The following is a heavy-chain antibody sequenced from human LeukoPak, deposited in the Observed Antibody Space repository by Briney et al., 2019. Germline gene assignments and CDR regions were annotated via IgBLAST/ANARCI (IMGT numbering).Heavy chain of an antibody. J-gene: IGHJ3*02. CDR3: ARDGAYYYDSSGRDAFDI. V-gene: IGHV1-2*02. CDR1: GYSFTGYY. D-gene: IGHD3-22*01. Sequence: ASVKVSCKASGYSFTGYYMHWVRQAPGQGLEWMGWINPNSGGTNYAQKFQGRVTMTRDTSISTAYMELSRLRSDDTAVYYCARDGAYYYDSSGRDAFDIWGQGTMVTVSS. CDR2: INPNSGGT.